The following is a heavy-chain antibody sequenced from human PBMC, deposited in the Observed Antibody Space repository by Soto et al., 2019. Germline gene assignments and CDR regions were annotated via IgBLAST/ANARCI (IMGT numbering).Heavy chain of an antibody. CDR2: ISAYNGNI. Sequence: ASVKVSCKASAYTFTNYGISWVRQAPGQGLEWMGWISAYNGNINYAQKFRGRVTMTTDTSTSSAYLEVRSLRSDDTAVYYCARDPNGIQLWLSYYYGMDVWGQGTTVTVSS. CDR3: ARDPNGIQLWLSYYYGMDV. J-gene: IGHJ6*02. D-gene: IGHD5-18*01. CDR1: AYTFTNYG. V-gene: IGHV1-18*01.